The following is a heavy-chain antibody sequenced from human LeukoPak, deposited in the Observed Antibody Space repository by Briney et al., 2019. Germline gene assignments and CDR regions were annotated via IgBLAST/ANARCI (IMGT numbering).Heavy chain of an antibody. CDR2: ISSSSIYI. CDR3: ARSELGYNYHYMDV. J-gene: IGHJ6*03. CDR1: GFTLSSYS. Sequence: GGSLRLSCAASGFTLSSYSMKWVRQAPGKGLGWVSSISSSSIYIYYADSVKGRFTISRDNAKNSLYLQMNSLRAEDTAVYYCARSELGYNYHYMDVWGKGTTVTVSS. D-gene: IGHD7-27*01. V-gene: IGHV3-21*01.